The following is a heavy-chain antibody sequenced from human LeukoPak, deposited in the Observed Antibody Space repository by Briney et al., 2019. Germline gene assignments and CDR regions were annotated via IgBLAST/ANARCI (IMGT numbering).Heavy chain of an antibody. CDR3: ASITPEYGSSSAGYYFDY. D-gene: IGHD6-6*01. J-gene: IGHJ4*02. CDR1: GGSFSGYY. CDR2: INHSGST. Sequence: PSETLSLTCAVYGGSFSGYYWSWIRQPPGKGLEWIGEINHSGSTNYNPSLKSRVTISVDTSKNQFSLKLSSVTAADTAVYYCASITPEYGSSSAGYYFDYWGQGTLVTVSS. V-gene: IGHV4-34*01.